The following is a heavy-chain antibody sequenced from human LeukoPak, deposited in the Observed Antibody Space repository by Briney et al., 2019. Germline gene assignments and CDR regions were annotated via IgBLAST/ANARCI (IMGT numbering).Heavy chain of an antibody. CDR1: GYTFTGYY. CDR3: ARPPFYDSSGYHLDY. V-gene: IGHV1-2*02. D-gene: IGHD3-22*01. CDR2: INPNSGGT. J-gene: IGHJ4*02. Sequence: GASVKVSCKASGYTFTGYYMHWVRQAPGQELEWMGWINPNSGGTNYAQKFQGRVTMTRDTSISTAYMELSRLRSDDTAVYYCARPPFYDSSGYHLDYWGQGTLVTVSS.